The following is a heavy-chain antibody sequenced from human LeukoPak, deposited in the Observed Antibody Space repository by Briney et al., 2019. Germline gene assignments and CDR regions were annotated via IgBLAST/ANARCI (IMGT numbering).Heavy chain of an antibody. CDR2: ISSSSSYT. Sequence: GGSLRLSCAASGFTFSDYYMSWIRQAPGRGLEWVSYISSSSSYTNYADSVKGRFTISRDDAKNSLYLQMNSLRAEDTAVYYCARGEGVTNYWGQGTLVTVSS. CDR1: GFTFSDYY. J-gene: IGHJ4*02. V-gene: IGHV3-11*06. CDR3: ARGEGVTNY. D-gene: IGHD5-18*01.